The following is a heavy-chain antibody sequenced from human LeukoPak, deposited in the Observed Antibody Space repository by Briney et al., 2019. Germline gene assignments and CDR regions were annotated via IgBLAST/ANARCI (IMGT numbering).Heavy chain of an antibody. CDR3: ARGRGLAVAAKYYFDY. V-gene: IGHV1-46*01. CDR1: GCSLTSHY. CDR2: IYPSGDTT. J-gene: IGHJ4*02. D-gene: IGHD6-19*01. Sequence: ASVKVSCKASGCSLTSHYMHWVRQAPGQGLEWMGIIYPSGDTTTYAQKFQGRVTMTRDTSTSTVYMELSSLRSEDTAVYYCARGRGLAVAAKYYFDYWGQGTLVTVSS.